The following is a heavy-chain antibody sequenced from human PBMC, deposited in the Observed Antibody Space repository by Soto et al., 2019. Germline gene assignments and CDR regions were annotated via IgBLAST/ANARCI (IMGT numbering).Heavy chain of an antibody. Sequence: PSETLSLTCTVSGGSISSYYWSWIRQPAGKGLEWIGRIYTSGSTNYNPSLKSRVTMSVDTSKNQFSLKLSSVTAADTAVYYCARDWDFMLVVPAAGTYYYYGMDVWGQGTTVTVSS. V-gene: IGHV4-4*07. CDR2: IYTSGST. CDR3: ARDWDFMLVVPAAGTYYYYGMDV. J-gene: IGHJ6*02. CDR1: GGSISSYY. D-gene: IGHD6-13*01.